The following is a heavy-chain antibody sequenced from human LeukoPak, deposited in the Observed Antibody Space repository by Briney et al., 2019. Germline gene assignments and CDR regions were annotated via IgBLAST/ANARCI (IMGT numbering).Heavy chain of an antibody. V-gene: IGHV1-69*05. J-gene: IGHJ4*02. CDR3: AREYYYDIGGYHYYYFDY. Sequence: GASVKVSCKASGGTFSSYAISWVRQAPGQGLEWMGGIIPIFGTANYAQRFQGRVTMTTDTSTTSAYMELRSLRSDDTAVYYCAREYYYDIGGYHYYYFDYWGQGTLVTVSS. CDR2: IIPIFGTA. CDR1: GGTFSSYA. D-gene: IGHD3-22*01.